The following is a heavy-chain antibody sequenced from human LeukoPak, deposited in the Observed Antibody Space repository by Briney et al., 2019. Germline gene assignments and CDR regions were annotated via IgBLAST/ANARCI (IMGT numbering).Heavy chain of an antibody. D-gene: IGHD3-22*01. Sequence: GRSLRLSCAASXFTFSNYAMHWVRQAPGKGLEWVAVISYDGTNKYYADSVKGRFTISRDNSKNTMYLQMNSLRAEDTAMYYCARAPMSYDSSGFGGAFDIWGQGTMVTVSS. V-gene: IGHV3-30-3*01. CDR2: ISYDGTNK. J-gene: IGHJ3*02. CDR3: ARAPMSYDSSGFGGAFDI. CDR1: XFTFSNYA.